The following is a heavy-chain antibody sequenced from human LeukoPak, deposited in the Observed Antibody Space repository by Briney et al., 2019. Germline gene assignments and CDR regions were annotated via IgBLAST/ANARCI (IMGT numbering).Heavy chain of an antibody. V-gene: IGHV2-5*02. J-gene: IGHJ1*01. CDR3: AHTRASSWYPEYFQH. Sequence: SGPTLVKPTQTLTLTCTFSGFSLSTSGVGVGWIRQPPGKALEWLALIYWDDDKRYSPSLKSRLTITKDTSKHQVVLTVTNMDPVDTATYYSAHTRASSWYPEYFQHWGQGTLVTVSS. D-gene: IGHD6-13*01. CDR1: GFSLSTSGVG. CDR2: IYWDDDK.